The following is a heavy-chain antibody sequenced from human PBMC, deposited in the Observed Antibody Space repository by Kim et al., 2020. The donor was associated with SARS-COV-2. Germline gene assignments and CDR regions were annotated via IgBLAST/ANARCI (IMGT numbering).Heavy chain of an antibody. J-gene: IGHJ6*02. CDR1: GYSISSGYY. CDR2: IYHSGST. Sequence: SETLSLTCTVSGYSISSGYYWGWIRQPPGKGLEWIGSIYHSGSTYYNPSLKSRVTISVDTSKNQFSLKLSSVTAADTAVYYCASLEAGRLLWFGELLPGGMDVWGQGTTVTVSS. V-gene: IGHV4-38-2*02. D-gene: IGHD3-10*01. CDR3: ASLEAGRLLWFGELLPGGMDV.